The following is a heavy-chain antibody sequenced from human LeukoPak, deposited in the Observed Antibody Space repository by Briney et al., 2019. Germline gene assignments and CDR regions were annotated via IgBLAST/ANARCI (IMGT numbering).Heavy chain of an antibody. CDR3: ARGFYYDSSGYNYGGFDI. D-gene: IGHD3-22*01. V-gene: IGHV1-69*05. CDR2: IFLIFGAA. Sequence: SLKLSFKASGGTFTIDAISGVRDAPGQGLGWVGRIFLIFGAANYTQSFQGGVSITTDESTSTANMALSSLRSEDTAVYPCARGFYYDSSGYNYGGFDIWGQGRMVTVSS. CDR1: GGTFTIDA. J-gene: IGHJ3*02.